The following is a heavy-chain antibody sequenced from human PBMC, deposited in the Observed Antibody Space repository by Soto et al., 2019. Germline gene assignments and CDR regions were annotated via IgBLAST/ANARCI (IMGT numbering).Heavy chain of an antibody. CDR1: GLTFSDYA. CDR2: ISGDGINK. Sequence: QVQLVESGGGVVQPGRSLRLSCSASGLTFSDYAINWVRQAPGKGLEWVASISGDGINKYIADSVKGRFIISRDNSKNTVLLQMSSLGPEDTAVYYCARRLTPSVTAMGYWGQGTLVTVSS. CDR3: ARRLTPSVTAMGY. D-gene: IGHD2-21*02. J-gene: IGHJ4*02. V-gene: IGHV3-30-3*01.